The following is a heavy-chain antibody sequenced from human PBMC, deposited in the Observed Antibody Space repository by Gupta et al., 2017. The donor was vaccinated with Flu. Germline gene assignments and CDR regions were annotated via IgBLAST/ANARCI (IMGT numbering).Heavy chain of an antibody. CDR1: GGSISSGSYY. CDR2: IYTSGST. Sequence: QVQLQESGPGLVKPSQTLSLTCTVSGGSISSGSYYWSWIRQPAGKGLEWIGRIYTSGSTNYNPSLKSRVTISVDTSKNQFSLKLSSVTAADTAVYYCARGEYSYGEFDYWGQGTLVTVSS. V-gene: IGHV4-61*02. CDR3: ARGEYSYGEFDY. D-gene: IGHD5-18*01. J-gene: IGHJ4*02.